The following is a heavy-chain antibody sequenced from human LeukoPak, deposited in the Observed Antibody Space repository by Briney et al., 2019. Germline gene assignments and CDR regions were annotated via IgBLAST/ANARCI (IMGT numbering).Heavy chain of an antibody. Sequence: GESLQITCKGFGYSFTNFWIGWVRQMPGKGLEWMGIIYPGDSDTRYSPSFQGQVTISADKSISTAYLQWSSLKASDTAMYYCARHLGATVNTLYYFDYWGQGTLVTVSS. V-gene: IGHV5-51*01. CDR3: ARHLGATVNTLYYFDY. CDR1: GYSFTNFW. J-gene: IGHJ4*02. CDR2: IYPGDSDT. D-gene: IGHD4-17*01.